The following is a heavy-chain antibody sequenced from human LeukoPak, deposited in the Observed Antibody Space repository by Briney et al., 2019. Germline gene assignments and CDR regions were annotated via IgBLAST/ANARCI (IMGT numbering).Heavy chain of an antibody. V-gene: IGHV3-33*01. J-gene: IGHJ4*02. CDR2: IWYDGSNK. Sequence: GGSLRLSCAASGITFSSYGMHWVRQAPGKGLEWVAVIWYDGSNKYYADSVKGRFTISRDSSKNTLYLQMNSLRAEDTAVYYCARDFYYDSSGYYLDYWGQGTLVTVSS. CDR1: GITFSSYG. CDR3: ARDFYYDSSGYYLDY. D-gene: IGHD3-22*01.